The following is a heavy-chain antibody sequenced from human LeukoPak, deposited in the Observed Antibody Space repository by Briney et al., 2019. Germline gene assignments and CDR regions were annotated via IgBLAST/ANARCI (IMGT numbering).Heavy chain of an antibody. J-gene: IGHJ4*02. V-gene: IGHV3-30*03. Sequence: GGSLRLSCSASGFTFSTYWMSWVRQAPGKGLEWVAVISYDGSNKYYADSVKGRFTISRDNSKNTLYLQMNSLRAEDTAVYYCARESSTYYDFWSGVEAFDYWGQGTLVTVSS. D-gene: IGHD3-3*01. CDR2: ISYDGSNK. CDR3: ARESSTYYDFWSGVEAFDY. CDR1: GFTFSTYW.